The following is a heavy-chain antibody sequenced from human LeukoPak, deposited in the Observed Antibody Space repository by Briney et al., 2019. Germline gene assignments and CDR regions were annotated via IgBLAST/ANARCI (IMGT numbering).Heavy chain of an antibody. J-gene: IGHJ4*02. CDR2: IRYDGSNK. D-gene: IGHD3-22*01. V-gene: IGHV3-30*02. CDR3: AKDRPDYYDSSGNFDY. Sequence: GGSLRLSCAASGFTFSSYGMHWVRQAPGKGLEWVAFIRYDGSNKYYADSVKGRFTISRDNSKNTLYLQMNSLGAEDTAVYYCAKDRPDYYDSSGNFDYWGQGTLVTVSS. CDR1: GFTFSSYG.